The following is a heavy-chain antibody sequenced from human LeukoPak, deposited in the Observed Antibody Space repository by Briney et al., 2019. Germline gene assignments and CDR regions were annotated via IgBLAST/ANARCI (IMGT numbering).Heavy chain of an antibody. J-gene: IGHJ3*02. CDR2: ISPYNGNT. CDR3: ARDRSSWLIDAFDI. V-gene: IGHV1-18*01. CDR1: GYTFTSYD. D-gene: IGHD6-13*01. Sequence: ASVKVSCKASGYTFTSYDYYWVRQAPGQGLEWMGWISPYNGNTNYAQKLQGRVTMTADTSTTTAYMDLRGLRSDDTAVYYCARDRSSWLIDAFDIWGQGTMVTVSS.